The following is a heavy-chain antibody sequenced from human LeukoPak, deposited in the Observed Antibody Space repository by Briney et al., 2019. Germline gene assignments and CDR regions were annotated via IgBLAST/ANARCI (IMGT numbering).Heavy chain of an antibody. J-gene: IGHJ4*02. CDR1: GGSISSGGYY. CDR3: ARENQNYDSSGYYLDY. CDR2: IYHSGST. V-gene: IGHV4-30-2*01. Sequence: SETLSLTCTVSGGSISSGGYYWSWIRQPPGKGLEWIGYIYHSGSTYYNPSLKSRVTISVDRSKNQFSLKLSSVTAADTAVYYCARENQNYDSSGYYLDYWGQGTLVTVSS. D-gene: IGHD3-22*01.